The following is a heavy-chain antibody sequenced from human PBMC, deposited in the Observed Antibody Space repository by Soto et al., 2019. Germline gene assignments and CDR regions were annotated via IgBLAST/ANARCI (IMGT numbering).Heavy chain of an antibody. CDR1: GFTFSSYV. CDR2: ISGSGDST. CDR3: AKDYSGSSVYGMDV. J-gene: IGHJ6*02. Sequence: EVQLLESGGGLVQPGGSLRLSCAASGFTFSSYVMNWVRQAPGKGLEWVSTISGSGDSTYYADSVKGRFTIFRDNSKNPRYLQMNSLRAEDTAVYFCAKDYSGSSVYGMDVWGQGTTVIVSS. D-gene: IGHD1-26*01. V-gene: IGHV3-23*01.